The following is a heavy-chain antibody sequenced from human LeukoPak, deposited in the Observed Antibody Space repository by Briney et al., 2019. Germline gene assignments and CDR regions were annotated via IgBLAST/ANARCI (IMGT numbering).Heavy chain of an antibody. Sequence: GGSLRLSCAASGFTFSSYWMSWVRQAPGKGLEWVANIKQDGSEKYYVDSVRGRFTISRDNSKNTLYLQMNSLRAEDTAVYYCARHTVGAINWFDPWGQGTLVTVSS. D-gene: IGHD1-26*01. CDR3: ARHTVGAINWFDP. CDR1: GFTFSSYW. J-gene: IGHJ5*02. V-gene: IGHV3-7*01. CDR2: IKQDGSEK.